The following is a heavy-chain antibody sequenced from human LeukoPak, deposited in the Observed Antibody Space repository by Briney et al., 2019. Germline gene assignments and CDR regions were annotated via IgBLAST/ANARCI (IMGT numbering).Heavy chain of an antibody. J-gene: IGHJ4*02. V-gene: IGHV3-7*01. Sequence: PEGSLRLSCAASGFTFSSYWMSWVRQAPGKGLEWVANIKQDGSEKYYVDSVKGRFTISRDNAKNSLYLQMNSLRAEDTAVYYCARDSDIVVVPPDYWGQGTLVTVSP. CDR2: IKQDGSEK. D-gene: IGHD2-2*01. CDR1: GFTFSSYW. CDR3: ARDSDIVVVPPDY.